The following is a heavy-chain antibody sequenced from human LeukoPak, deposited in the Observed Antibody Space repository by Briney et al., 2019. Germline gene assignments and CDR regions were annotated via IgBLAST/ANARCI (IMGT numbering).Heavy chain of an antibody. V-gene: IGHV3-23*01. CDR3: AKDPSI. CDR2: ITGSAGST. J-gene: IGHJ3*02. CDR1: GFTFSSYT. Sequence: GGSLRLSCAASGFTFSSYTMNWVRQAPEKGLEWVSAITGSAGSTYYPDSVKGRFTISRDNSKNTLYLQMNSLRADDTAVYYCAKDPSIWGHGTMVTVSS.